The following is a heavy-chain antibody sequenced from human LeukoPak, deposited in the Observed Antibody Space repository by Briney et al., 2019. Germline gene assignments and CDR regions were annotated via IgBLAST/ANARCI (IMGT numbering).Heavy chain of an antibody. D-gene: IGHD3-22*01. Sequence: GGSLRLSCAASGFTFSSYGMSWVRQAPGKGLEWVSAISGSGGSTYYADSVKGRFTISRDNSKNTLYLQMNSLRAEDTAVYYCAKSYYYDSSGYIPLGAFDIWGQGTMVTVSS. V-gene: IGHV3-23*01. J-gene: IGHJ3*02. CDR1: GFTFSSYG. CDR3: AKSYYYDSSGYIPLGAFDI. CDR2: ISGSGGST.